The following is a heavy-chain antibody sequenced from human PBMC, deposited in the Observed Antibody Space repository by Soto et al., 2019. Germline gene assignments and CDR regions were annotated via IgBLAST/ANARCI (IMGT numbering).Heavy chain of an antibody. J-gene: IGHJ4*02. CDR3: ARHIVDTSMTASFNY. V-gene: IGHV5-51*01. Sequence: PGESLKISCKTSGYSFLNYWIGWVRQMPGKGLEWMGIIYPGDSDARYSPSFQGQVTISADKSISTVYLQWSSLKASDTAMYYCARHIVDTSMTASFNYWGQGTQVTVSS. CDR1: GYSFLNYW. D-gene: IGHD5-18*01. CDR2: IYPGDSDA.